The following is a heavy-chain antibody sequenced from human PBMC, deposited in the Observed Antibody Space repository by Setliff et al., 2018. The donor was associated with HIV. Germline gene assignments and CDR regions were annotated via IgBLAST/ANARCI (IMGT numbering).Heavy chain of an antibody. CDR2: NGIINGAK. V-gene: IGHV3-11*06. D-gene: IGHD3-9*01. CDR3: VRDRDWAFDY. CDR1: GFTFSDYY. J-gene: IGHJ4*02. Sequence: PGGSLRLSCAASGFTFSDYYMGWIRQAPGKGLEWISYNGIINGAKHYADSMEGRFTISRDDAKNSLYLQMDSLRAEDTAVYYCVRDRDWAFDYWGQGILVTVSS.